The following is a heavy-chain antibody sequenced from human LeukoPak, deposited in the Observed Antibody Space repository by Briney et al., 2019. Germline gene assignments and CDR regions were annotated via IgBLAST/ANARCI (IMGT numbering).Heavy chain of an antibody. CDR1: GGTFSSYA. D-gene: IGHD5-12*01. Sequence: SSVKVSCKASGGTFSSYAISWVRQAPGQGLEWMGGIIPIFGTANYAQKFQGRVTITADESTSTAYTELSSLRSEDTAVYYCARETVDLRGYFDYWGQGTLVTVPS. V-gene: IGHV1-69*01. J-gene: IGHJ4*02. CDR2: IIPIFGTA. CDR3: ARETVDLRGYFDY.